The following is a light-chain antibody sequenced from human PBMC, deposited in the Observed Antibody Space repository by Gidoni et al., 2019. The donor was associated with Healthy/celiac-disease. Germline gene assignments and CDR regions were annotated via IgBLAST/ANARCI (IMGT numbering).Light chain of an antibody. V-gene: IGLV2-14*01. CDR1: SSDVGGYNY. J-gene: IGLJ3*02. CDR3: SSYTSSSTWV. Sequence: QSALTQPASVSGSPGQSITISCTGTSSDVGGYNYVSWYPQHPGKAPKRMIYDVSNRPSGVSNRFSGSKSGNTASLTISGLQAEDEADYYCSSYTSSSTWVFGGGTKLTVL. CDR2: DVS.